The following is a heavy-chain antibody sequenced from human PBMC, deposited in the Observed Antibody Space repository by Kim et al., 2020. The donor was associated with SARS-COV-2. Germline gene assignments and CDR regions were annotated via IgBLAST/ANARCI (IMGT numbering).Heavy chain of an antibody. D-gene: IGHD3-10*01. V-gene: IGHV4-61*02. CDR1: GGSISSGSYY. CDR3: ARGLLWFGESYYYYGMDV. CDR2: IYTSGST. J-gene: IGHJ6*02. Sequence: SETLSLTCTVSGGSISSGSYYWSWIRQPAGKGLEWIGRIYTSGSTNYNPSLKSRVTISVDTSKNQFSLKLSSVTAADTAVYYCARGLLWFGESYYYYGMDVWGQGTTVTVSS.